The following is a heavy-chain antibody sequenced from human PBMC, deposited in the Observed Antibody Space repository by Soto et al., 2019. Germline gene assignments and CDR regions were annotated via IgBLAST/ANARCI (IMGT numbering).Heavy chain of an antibody. CDR1: GFLLSTTGVG. CDR3: AHTNSGLRYQPFDY. CDR2: IYWDDDK. Sequence: QITLKESGPTLVKPTQTLTLTCTFSGFLLSTTGVGVGWIRQPPGKALEWLALIYWDDDKRYSPSLTTSVTITKDTSKTQVVLTLTDVDPVDTATYYCAHTNSGLRYQPFDYWGQGTLVTVSS. J-gene: IGHJ4*02. D-gene: IGHD3-9*01. V-gene: IGHV2-5*02.